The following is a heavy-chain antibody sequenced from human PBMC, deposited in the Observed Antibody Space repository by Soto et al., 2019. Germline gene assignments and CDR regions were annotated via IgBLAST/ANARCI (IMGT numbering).Heavy chain of an antibody. V-gene: IGHV3-33*01. CDR3: ARELNTVTTRDAFDV. CDR2: IWSDDNNK. J-gene: IGHJ3*01. CDR1: GFTFSAYG. Sequence: QVQLVESGGGVVQPGRSLRLSCAASGFTFSAYGMHWVRQAPGKGLEWVAVIWSDDNNKYYANSVKGRFAISRDNSKNTLYLQMNSLGADDTAVYYCARELNTVTTRDAFDVWGQGTMVTVSS. D-gene: IGHD4-17*01.